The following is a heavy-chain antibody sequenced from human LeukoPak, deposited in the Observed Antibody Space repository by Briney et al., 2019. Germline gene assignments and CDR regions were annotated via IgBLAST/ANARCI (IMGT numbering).Heavy chain of an antibody. J-gene: IGHJ4*02. V-gene: IGHV1-8*03. CDR3: ARGHYYYGSGRKNDY. CDR1: GYTFTSYD. CDR2: MNPNSGNT. D-gene: IGHD3-10*01. Sequence: ASVKVSCKASGYTFTSYDINWVRQATGQGLEWMGWMNPNSGNTGYAQKFQGRVTITRNTSISTAYMELSSLRPEDTAVYYCARGHYYYGSGRKNDYWGQGTLVTVSS.